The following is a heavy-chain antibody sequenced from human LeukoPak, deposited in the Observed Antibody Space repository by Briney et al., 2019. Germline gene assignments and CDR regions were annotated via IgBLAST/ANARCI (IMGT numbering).Heavy chain of an antibody. CDR1: GGSISSSNC. Sequence: SGTLSLTCAVSGGSISSSNCWSWVRQPPGKGLEWIGEIYHSGSTNYNPSLKSRVTISVDKSKNQFSLKLSSVTAADTAVYYCARGAPYDYVWGSYRYTPPYCFDYWGQGTLVTVSS. J-gene: IGHJ4*02. D-gene: IGHD3-16*02. V-gene: IGHV4-4*02. CDR2: IYHSGST. CDR3: ARGAPYDYVWGSYRYTPPYCFDY.